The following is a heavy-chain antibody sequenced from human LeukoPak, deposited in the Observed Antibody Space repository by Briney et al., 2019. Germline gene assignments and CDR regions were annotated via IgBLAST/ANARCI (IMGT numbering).Heavy chain of an antibody. V-gene: IGHV1-18*01. J-gene: IGHJ4*02. CDR3: ARSRGGDIVVVPAATQFDY. CDR2: ISAYNGNT. Sequence: ASVKVSCKASGYTFTRYGISWVRQAPGQGLEWMGWISAYNGNTNYAQKLQGRVTMTTDTSTSTAYMELRSLRSDDTAVYYCARSRGGDIVVVPAATQFDYWGQGTLVTVSS. CDR1: GYTFTRYG. D-gene: IGHD2-2*01.